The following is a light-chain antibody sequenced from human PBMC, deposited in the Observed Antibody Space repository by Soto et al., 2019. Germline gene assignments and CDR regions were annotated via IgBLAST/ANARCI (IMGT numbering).Light chain of an antibody. J-gene: IGLJ1*01. CDR3: SSYTSSSISYV. V-gene: IGLV2-14*03. CDR2: DVG. CDR1: SSDVGGYNY. Sequence: QSALTQPASVSGSPGQSITISCTGTSSDVGGYNYVSWYQHHPGKAPKLMIYDVGNRPSGVFNRFSGSKSGNTASLTISGLQAEDEADYYCSSYTSSSISYVFGTGTKVTV.